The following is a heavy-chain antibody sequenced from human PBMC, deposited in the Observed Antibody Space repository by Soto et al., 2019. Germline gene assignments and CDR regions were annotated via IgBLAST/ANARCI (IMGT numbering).Heavy chain of an antibody. J-gene: IGHJ6*03. CDR1: GGSISSSSYY. V-gene: IGHV4-39*01. CDR3: ARQVDCRSTSCYYMDV. D-gene: IGHD2-2*01. Sequence: QLQLQESGPGLVKPSETLSLTCTVSGGSISSSSYYWGWIRQPPGKGLEWIGSIYYSGSTYYNPSLKSRVTISVDTSKNQFSLKLSSVTAADTAVYYCARQVDCRSTSCYYMDVWGKGTTVTVSS. CDR2: IYYSGST.